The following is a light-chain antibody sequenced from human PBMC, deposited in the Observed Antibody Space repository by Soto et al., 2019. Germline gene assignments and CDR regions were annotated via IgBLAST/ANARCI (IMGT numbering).Light chain of an antibody. Sequence: DIQMTQSPSSLSASVGDRVTITCRASQSISSYLNWYQQKPGKAPKLLIYDASNLETGVPSRFSGSGSGTDFNFTISSLQPEDVATYYCQQYDIRLTFGGGTKVDIK. V-gene: IGKV1-33*01. CDR2: DAS. J-gene: IGKJ4*01. CDR3: QQYDIRLT. CDR1: QSISSY.